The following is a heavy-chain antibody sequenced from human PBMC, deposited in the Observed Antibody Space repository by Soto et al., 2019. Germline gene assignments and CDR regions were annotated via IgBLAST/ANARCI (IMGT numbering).Heavy chain of an antibody. V-gene: IGHV3-30*18. Sequence: QVQLVESGGGVVQPGRSLRLSCAASGFTFSSYGMHWVRQAPGKGLEWVAVISYDGSNKYYADSVKGRFTISRDNSKNTLYLQMNRLRAEDTAVYYCAKAWTYYDILTGYSNWGQGTLVTVSS. CDR1: GFTFSSYG. CDR3: AKAWTYYDILTGYSN. CDR2: ISYDGSNK. J-gene: IGHJ4*02. D-gene: IGHD3-9*01.